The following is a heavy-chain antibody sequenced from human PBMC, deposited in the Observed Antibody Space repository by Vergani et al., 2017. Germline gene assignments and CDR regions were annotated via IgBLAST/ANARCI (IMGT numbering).Heavy chain of an antibody. CDR2: MNPNSGNT. CDR3: ARGQSGYCTGDICYIHPWFES. D-gene: IGHD2-15*01. V-gene: IGHV1-8*02. Sequence: QVQLVQSGAEVKKPGASVKVSCKASGYTFTSYAMHWVRQAPGQGLEWMGWMNPNSGNTGYAQKFQGRVTMTRDTSITTAYMELNSLRFGDTAVYYCARGQSGYCTGDICYIHPWFESWGQGTLVTVSS. J-gene: IGHJ5*01. CDR1: GYTFTSYA.